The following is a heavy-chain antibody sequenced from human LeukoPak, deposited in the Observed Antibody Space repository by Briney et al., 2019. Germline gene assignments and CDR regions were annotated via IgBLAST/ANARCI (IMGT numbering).Heavy chain of an antibody. D-gene: IGHD3-10*01. Sequence: ASVKVSCKASGYTFSGTGWYLYWLRQAPGQGLERMGWIYPYTGATHYAQKFQGRVAMTRDTSISTAYMELSRLRPDDTAVYYCARDGPAQMVDFDYWGQGTLVTVSS. V-gene: IGHV1-2*02. CDR1: GYTFSGTGWY. J-gene: IGHJ4*02. CDR3: ARDGPAQMVDFDY. CDR2: IYPYTGAT.